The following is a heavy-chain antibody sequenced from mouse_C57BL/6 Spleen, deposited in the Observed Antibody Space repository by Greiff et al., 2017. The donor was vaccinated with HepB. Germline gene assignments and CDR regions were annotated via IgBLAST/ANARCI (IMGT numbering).Heavy chain of an antibody. Sequence: SGAELVRPGASVTLSCKASGYTFTDYEMHWVKQTPVHGLEWIGAIDPETGGTAYNQKFKGKAILTADKSSSTAYMELRSLTSADSAVYYCTRWDYYGSSSDYWGQGTTLTVSS. CDR3: TRWDYYGSSSDY. V-gene: IGHV1-15*01. CDR2: IDPETGGT. D-gene: IGHD1-1*01. J-gene: IGHJ2*01. CDR1: GYTFTDYE.